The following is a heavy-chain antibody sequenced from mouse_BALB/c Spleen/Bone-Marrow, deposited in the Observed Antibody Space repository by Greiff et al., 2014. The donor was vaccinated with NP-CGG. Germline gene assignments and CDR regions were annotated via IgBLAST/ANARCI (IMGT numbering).Heavy chain of an antibody. V-gene: IGHV5-6*02. CDR2: ISSGGSNT. Sequence: DVMLVESGGDLVKPGGSLKLSCAASGFTFSSYGMSWGRQTPDKRLEWVATISSGGSNTYYPDSVKGRFTISRDNAKNTLYLQMSSLKSEDTAMCYCARHQRYYAMDYWGQGTSVTVSS. J-gene: IGHJ4*01. CDR1: GFTFSSYG. CDR3: ARHQRYYAMDY.